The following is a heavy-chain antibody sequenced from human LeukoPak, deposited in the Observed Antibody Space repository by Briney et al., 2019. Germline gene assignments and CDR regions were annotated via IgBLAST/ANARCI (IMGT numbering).Heavy chain of an antibody. CDR3: ASPYCSSTSCSTLHDF. D-gene: IGHD2-2*01. CDR1: GFTFSSYA. J-gene: IGHJ4*02. Sequence: GGSLTLSCAAYGFTFSSYAMSWVRQAPGEGLEWVANIKQDGAEKYYVDSVKGRFTISRDNAKSSLYLQMNSLRAEDTAVYHCASPYCSSTSCSTLHDFWRQGTLVTVSS. V-gene: IGHV3-7*01. CDR2: IKQDGAEK.